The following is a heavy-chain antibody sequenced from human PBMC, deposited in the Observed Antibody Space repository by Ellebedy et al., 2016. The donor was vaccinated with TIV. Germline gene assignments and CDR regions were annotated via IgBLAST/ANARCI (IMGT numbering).Heavy chain of an antibody. CDR1: GGSISSSSYY. CDR3: ARRITMVRGVIAGAFDI. V-gene: IGHV4-39*01. J-gene: IGHJ3*02. Sequence: SETLSLTXTVSGGSISSSSYYWGWIRQPPGKGLEWIGSIYYSGSTYYNPSLKSRVTISVDTSKNQFSLKLSSVTAADTAVYYCARRITMVRGVIAGAFDIWGQGTMVTVSS. D-gene: IGHD3-10*01. CDR2: IYYSGST.